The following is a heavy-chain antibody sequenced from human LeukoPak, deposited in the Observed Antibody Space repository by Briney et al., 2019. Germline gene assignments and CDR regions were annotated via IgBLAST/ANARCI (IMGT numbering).Heavy chain of an antibody. CDR3: ARDVPYYYDSSGALGAFDI. D-gene: IGHD3-22*01. Sequence: GGSLRLSCAASGFTFSSNWMHWVRQAPGKGLVWVSSISSSSSYIYYADSVRGRFTISRDNAKNSLYLQMNSLRAEDTAVYYCARDVPYYYDSSGALGAFDIWGQGTMVTVSS. CDR1: GFTFSSNW. J-gene: IGHJ3*02. CDR2: ISSSSSYI. V-gene: IGHV3-21*01.